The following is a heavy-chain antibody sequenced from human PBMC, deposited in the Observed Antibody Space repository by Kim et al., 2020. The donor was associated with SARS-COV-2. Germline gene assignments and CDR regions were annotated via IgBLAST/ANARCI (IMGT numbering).Heavy chain of an antibody. CDR3: AGSFDYYYYYYMDV. J-gene: IGHJ6*03. D-gene: IGHD6-6*01. Sequence: GDSVKGRFTISRENSKNTLYLQMNSLRSEDTAVYYCAGSFDYYYYYYMDVWGKGTTVTVSS. V-gene: IGHV3-30*01.